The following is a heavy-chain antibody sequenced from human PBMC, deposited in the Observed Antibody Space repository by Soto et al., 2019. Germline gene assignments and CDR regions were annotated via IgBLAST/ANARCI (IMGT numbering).Heavy chain of an antibody. CDR3: ARGPASILRRWFDP. V-gene: IGHV4-34*01. CDR1: GGSFSGYY. D-gene: IGHD2-21*01. Sequence: PSETLSLTCAVYGGSFSGYYWSWIRQPPGKGLEWIGEINHSGSTNYNPSLKSRVTISVDTSKNQFSLKLSSVTAADTAVYYCARGPASILRRWFDPWGQGTLVTVSS. CDR2: INHSGST. J-gene: IGHJ5*02.